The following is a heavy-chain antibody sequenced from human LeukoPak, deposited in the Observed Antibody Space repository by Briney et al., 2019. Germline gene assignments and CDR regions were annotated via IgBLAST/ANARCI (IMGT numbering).Heavy chain of an antibody. CDR2: ISSSSSTI. V-gene: IGHV3-48*01. D-gene: IGHD5-18*01. CDR1: GFTFSSYS. J-gene: IGHJ6*03. Sequence: GGSLRLSWAASGFTFSSYSMNWVRQAPGEGLGWVSYISSSSSTIYYADSVKGRFTISRDNAKNSLYLQMNSLRAEDTAVYYCARAGYSYGRYYYYMDVWGKGTTVTVSS. CDR3: ARAGYSYGRYYYYMDV.